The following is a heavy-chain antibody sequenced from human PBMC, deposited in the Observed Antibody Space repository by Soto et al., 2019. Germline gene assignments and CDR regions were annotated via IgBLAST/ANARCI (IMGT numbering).Heavy chain of an antibody. D-gene: IGHD5-12*01. V-gene: IGHV3-9*01. J-gene: IGHJ4*02. Sequence: EVQLVESGGGLVQPGRSLRLSCAASGFTFDDYAMHWVRQAPGKGLEWVSGISWNSGSIGYADSVKGRFTISRDNAKNSLYLQMNSLRAEDTALYYCAKDEGDIVATRGLDYWGQGTLVTVSS. CDR3: AKDEGDIVATRGLDY. CDR1: GFTFDDYA. CDR2: ISWNSGSI.